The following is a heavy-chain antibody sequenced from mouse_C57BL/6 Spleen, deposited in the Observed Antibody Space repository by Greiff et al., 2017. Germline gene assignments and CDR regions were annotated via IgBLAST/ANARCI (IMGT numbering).Heavy chain of an antibody. Sequence: VQLQQPGAELVMPGASVKLSCKASGYTFTSYWMHWVKQRPGQGLEWIGEIDPSDSYTNYNQKFKGKSTLTVDKSSSTAYMQLSSLTSEDSAVYYCARRAHYYGSSYAMDYWGQGTSVTVSS. J-gene: IGHJ4*01. V-gene: IGHV1-69*01. CDR3: ARRAHYYGSSYAMDY. CDR2: IDPSDSYT. D-gene: IGHD1-1*01. CDR1: GYTFTSYW.